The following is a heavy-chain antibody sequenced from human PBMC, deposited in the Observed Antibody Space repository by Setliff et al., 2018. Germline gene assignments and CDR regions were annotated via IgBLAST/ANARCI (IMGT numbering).Heavy chain of an antibody. V-gene: IGHV1-24*01. D-gene: IGHD3-10*01. CDR3: ATGGLLWFGELSGGAFDI. J-gene: IGHJ3*02. Sequence: ASVKVSCKVSGYTLTELSMHWVRQAPGKGLEWIGGFDPEDGETIYAQKFQGRVTMTEDTSTDTAYMELSSLRSEDTAVYYCATGGLLWFGELSGGAFDIWGQGTMVTVSS. CDR1: GYTLTELS. CDR2: FDPEDGET.